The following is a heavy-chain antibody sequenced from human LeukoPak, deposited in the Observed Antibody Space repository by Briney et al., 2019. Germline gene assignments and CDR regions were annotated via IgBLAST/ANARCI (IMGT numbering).Heavy chain of an antibody. D-gene: IGHD4-11*01. J-gene: IGHJ6*03. CDR2: ITSRSSHI. Sequence: PGGSLRLSCEASGFAFNSYTITWVRQAPGKGLESVSSITSRSSHIYIADSVKGRFTISRDNAKNSLFLQMGSLRVEDTAVYYCARVAQGATTENYFYYYMDVWGKGTTVTVSS. CDR1: GFAFNSYT. V-gene: IGHV3-21*01. CDR3: ARVAQGATTENYFYYYMDV.